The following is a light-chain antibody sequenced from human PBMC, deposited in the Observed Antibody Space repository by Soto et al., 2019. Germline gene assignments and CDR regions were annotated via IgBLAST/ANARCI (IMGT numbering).Light chain of an antibody. Sequence: QSALTQPASVSGSPGQSITISCTGTSSDVGGYNYVSWYQQHPGKAPKLMIYEVSNRPSGVSNRVSGSKSGNTASLTISGLQAEDEADYYCSSYTSSSTFYVFGTGTKLTVL. CDR3: SSYTSSSTFYV. J-gene: IGLJ1*01. CDR2: EVS. CDR1: SSDVGGYNY. V-gene: IGLV2-14*01.